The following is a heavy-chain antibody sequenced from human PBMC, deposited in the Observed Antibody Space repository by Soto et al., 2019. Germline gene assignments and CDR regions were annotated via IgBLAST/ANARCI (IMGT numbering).Heavy chain of an antibody. CDR2: INHSGST. CDR3: ARMYYYDSRGFDY. CDR1: GGSFSGYY. J-gene: IGHJ4*02. D-gene: IGHD3-22*01. V-gene: IGHV4-34*01. Sequence: SETLSLTCAVYGGSFSGYYWSWIRQPPGKGLEWIGEINHSGSTNYNPSLKSRVTISVDTSKNQFSLKLSSVTAADTAVYYCARMYYYDSRGFDYWGQGTLVTVSS.